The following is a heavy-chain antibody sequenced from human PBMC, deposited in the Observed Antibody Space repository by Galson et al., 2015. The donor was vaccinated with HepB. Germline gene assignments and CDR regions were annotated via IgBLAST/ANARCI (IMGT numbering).Heavy chain of an antibody. CDR1: GFTFSSYW. Sequence: SLRLSCAASGFTFSSYWMSWVRQAPGKGLEWVANIKQDGSEKYYVDTVKGRFTISRDNAKSSLYLQMNSLRAEDTAVYYCARAGWRWLQLLDAFDIWGQGTMVTVSS. CDR3: ARAGWRWLQLLDAFDI. D-gene: IGHD5-24*01. CDR2: IKQDGSEK. V-gene: IGHV3-7*01. J-gene: IGHJ3*02.